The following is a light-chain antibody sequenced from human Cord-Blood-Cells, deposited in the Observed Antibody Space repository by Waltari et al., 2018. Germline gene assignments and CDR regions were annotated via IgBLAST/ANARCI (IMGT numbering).Light chain of an antibody. J-gene: IGLJ3*02. CDR2: KDS. CDR3: QSADSSGTWV. Sequence: SYELTQPPSVSVSPGQTARITCSGDALPKQYAYWYQQKPGQAPVLVIYKDSERPEGINERFSGSSSGTTVTLTISGVQAEDEADYYCQSADSSGTWVFGGGTKLTVL. CDR1: ALPKQY. V-gene: IGLV3-25*03.